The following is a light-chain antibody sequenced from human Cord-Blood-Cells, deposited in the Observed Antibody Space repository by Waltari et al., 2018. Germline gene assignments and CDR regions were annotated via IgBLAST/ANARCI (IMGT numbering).Light chain of an antibody. V-gene: IGLV2-8*01. CDR3: SSYAGSNNVV. Sequence: QSALTQPPSASGSPGQSVTISCTGTSSDVGGYNYVSWYPQHPGKAPKLMISEVSKRPAGVPDRFSGSKSGNTASLTVSGLQAEDEADYYCSSYAGSNNVVFGGGTKLTVL. CDR2: EVS. CDR1: SSDVGGYNY. J-gene: IGLJ2*01.